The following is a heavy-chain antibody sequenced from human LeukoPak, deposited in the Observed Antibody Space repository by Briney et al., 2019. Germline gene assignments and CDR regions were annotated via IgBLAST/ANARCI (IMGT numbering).Heavy chain of an antibody. D-gene: IGHD3-9*01. CDR1: GFTFSSYA. CDR2: ISSSGGST. CDR3: AKGVDYDILTD. V-gene: IGHV3-23*01. J-gene: IGHJ4*02. Sequence: GGSLRLSCAASGFTFSSYAMSWVRQAPGKGLEWVSGISSSGGSTYYADSVKGRFTISRDNSKNTLYLQMNSLRAEDTAVYYCAKGVDYDILTDWGQGTLVTVSS.